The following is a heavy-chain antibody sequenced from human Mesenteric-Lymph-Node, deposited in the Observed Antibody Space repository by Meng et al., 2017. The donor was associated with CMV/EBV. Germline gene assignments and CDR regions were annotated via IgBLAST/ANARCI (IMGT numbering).Heavy chain of an antibody. V-gene: IGHV4-4*01. D-gene: IGHD4-17*01. CDR3: VSTNEDYGDQDY. CDR1: GASISSSDW. Sequence: TCAVSGASISSSDWWSWVRQPPGKGLEWIGEISQSGTTNYNPSLKGRVTISADKSKNQFSLKLISVTAADTAVYRCVSTNEDYGDQDYWGQGTLVTVSS. CDR2: ISQSGTT. J-gene: IGHJ4*02.